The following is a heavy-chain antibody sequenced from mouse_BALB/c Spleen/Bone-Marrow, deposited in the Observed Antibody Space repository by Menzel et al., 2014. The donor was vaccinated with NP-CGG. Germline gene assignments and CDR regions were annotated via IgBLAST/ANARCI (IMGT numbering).Heavy chain of an antibody. J-gene: IGHJ3*01. V-gene: IGHV14-3*02. Sequence: EVQLVESGAGLVKPGASVKLSCTASGFNIKDTYMHWVKQRPEQGLERIGRIDPANGNTKYDPKFQGKATITADTSSNTAYLQLSSLTSEDTAVYYCARMITAYWGQGTLVTVSA. CDR1: GFNIKDTY. CDR2: IDPANGNT. D-gene: IGHD2-4*01. CDR3: ARMITAY.